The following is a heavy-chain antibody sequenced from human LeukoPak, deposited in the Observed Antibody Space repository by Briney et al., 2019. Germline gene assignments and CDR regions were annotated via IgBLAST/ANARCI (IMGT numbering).Heavy chain of an antibody. CDR1: GFTFSSYS. D-gene: IGHD2-15*01. J-gene: IGHJ4*02. Sequence: NPGGSLRLSCAASGFTFSSYSMNWVRQAPGKGLEWVSSISSSSSSYIYYADSVKGRFTISRDNAKNSLYLQMNSLRAEDTAVYYCARDLFPYCSGGSCSPATLGYWGQGTLVTVSS. V-gene: IGHV3-21*01. CDR3: ARDLFPYCSGGSCSPATLGY. CDR2: ISSSSSSYI.